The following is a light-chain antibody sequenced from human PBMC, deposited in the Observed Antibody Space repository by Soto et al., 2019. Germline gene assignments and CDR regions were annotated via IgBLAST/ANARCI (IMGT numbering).Light chain of an antibody. CDR2: GAS. V-gene: IGKV3-20*01. Sequence: EIGLTQSPGTVPLSPGERATLSCRASQSVSSRNLAWYRQKPGQAPSLLIFGASNRATGIPDRFSGSGSGTDFTLTISRLEPEDCAVYYCLRYGDSPPAYTFGQGTKLEIK. CDR3: LRYGDSPPAYT. CDR1: QSVSSRN. J-gene: IGKJ2*01.